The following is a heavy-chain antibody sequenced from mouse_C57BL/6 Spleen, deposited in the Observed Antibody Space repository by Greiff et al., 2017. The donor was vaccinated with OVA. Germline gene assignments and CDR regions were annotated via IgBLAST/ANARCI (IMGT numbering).Heavy chain of an antibody. Sequence: QVQLQQPGAELVRPGTSVKLSCKASGYTFTSYWMHWVKQRPGQGLAWIGVIDPSDSYTNYNQKFKGKATLTVDTSSSTAYMQLSSLTSEDSAVYYCARSGTGYYAMDYWGQGTSVTVSS. CDR2: IDPSDSYT. V-gene: IGHV1-59*01. CDR3: ARSGTGYYAMDY. J-gene: IGHJ4*01. CDR1: GYTFTSYW. D-gene: IGHD4-1*01.